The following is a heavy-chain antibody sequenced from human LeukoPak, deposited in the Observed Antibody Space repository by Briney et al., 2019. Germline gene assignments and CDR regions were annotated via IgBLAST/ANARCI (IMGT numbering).Heavy chain of an antibody. V-gene: IGHV3-73*01. Sequence: GGSLRLSCTASGFTFSGSAMHWVRQASGKGLEWVGRIRSKANSYATVYAASVKGRFTISRDDSKNTAYLQMNSLKTEDTAVYYCTTMAYYYGSGSSYWGQGTLVTVSS. CDR3: TTMAYYYGSGSSY. J-gene: IGHJ4*02. CDR1: GFTFSGSA. D-gene: IGHD3-10*01. CDR2: IRSKANSYAT.